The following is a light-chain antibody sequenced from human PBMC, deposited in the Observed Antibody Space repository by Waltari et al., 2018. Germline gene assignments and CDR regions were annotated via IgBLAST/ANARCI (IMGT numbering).Light chain of an antibody. CDR2: KAS. Sequence: QTVVTQEPSLSVSPGGTVTLTCALSSGSVSTTSYVSWYQQTPGQAPRTLVYKASARSSGVPDRVSGSILGNKAALTITVAQAEDDSDYYCLIYMGSGIWVFGGGTKLTVL. V-gene: IGLV8-61*01. CDR3: LIYMGSGIWV. J-gene: IGLJ3*02. CDR1: SGSVSTTSY.